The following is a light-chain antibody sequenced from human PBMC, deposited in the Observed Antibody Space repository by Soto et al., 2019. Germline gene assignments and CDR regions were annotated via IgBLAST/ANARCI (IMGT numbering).Light chain of an antibody. CDR2: DDS. Sequence: SYDLTQSPSVSVAPGQTVSITCGGYNIGSKSVHWYQQKPGQAPVLVVYDDSDRRSGIPERFSGSNSGNTATLTITRVEDGDEADYHCLVWDSRSDYYVFGTGTKVTVL. J-gene: IGLJ1*01. V-gene: IGLV3-21*02. CDR1: NIGSKS. CDR3: LVWDSRSDYYV.